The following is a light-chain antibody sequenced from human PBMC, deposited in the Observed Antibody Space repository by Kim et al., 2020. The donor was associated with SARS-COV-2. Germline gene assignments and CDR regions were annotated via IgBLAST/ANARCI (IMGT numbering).Light chain of an antibody. J-gene: IGKJ2*01. Sequence: GSPGERATLSGRASQRVSRNLAWYQQKPGQAPRLLISGASTWATGIPARFSGSGSGTEFTLTISSLQSEDFAVYYCQQYNNWPYTFGQGTKLEI. V-gene: IGKV3-15*01. CDR2: GAS. CDR1: QRVSRN. CDR3: QQYNNWPYT.